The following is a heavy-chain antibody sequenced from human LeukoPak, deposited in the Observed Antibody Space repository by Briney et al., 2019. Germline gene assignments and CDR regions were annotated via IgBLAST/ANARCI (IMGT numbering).Heavy chain of an antibody. CDR3: ASTYYYDSSDEN. V-gene: IGHV4-59*06. CDR1: GGSISSYY. D-gene: IGHD3-22*01. CDR2: IYYSGST. Sequence: SETLSLTCTVSGGSISSYYWSWIRQPAGKGLEWIGRIYYSGSTYYNPFLKSRVTISVDTSKNQFSLKLSSVTAADTAVYYCASTYYYDSSDENWGQGTLVTVSS. J-gene: IGHJ4*02.